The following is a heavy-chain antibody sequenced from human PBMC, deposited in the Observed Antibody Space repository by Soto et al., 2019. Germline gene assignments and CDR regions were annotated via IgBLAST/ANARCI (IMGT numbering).Heavy chain of an antibody. V-gene: IGHV4-34*01. J-gene: IGHJ6*03. CDR3: ARGRIAAAGTPNMDV. D-gene: IGHD6-13*01. CDR2: INHSGST. Sequence: PSETLSLTCAVYGGSFSGYYWSWIRQPPGKGLEWIGEINHSGSTNYSPSLKSRVTISVDTSKNQFSLKLSSVTAADTAVYYCARGRIAAAGTPNMDVGGKGTRVTVP. CDR1: GGSFSGYY.